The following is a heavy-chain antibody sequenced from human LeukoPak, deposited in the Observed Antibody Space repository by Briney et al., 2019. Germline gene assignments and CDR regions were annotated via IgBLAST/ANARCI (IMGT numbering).Heavy chain of an antibody. J-gene: IGHJ6*02. CDR3: ARHAPWFGEFYRMDV. CDR1: GGSITSNNW. Sequence: SETLSLTCAVFGGSITSNNWWSWVRQPPGKGLEYIGDIYHSGTTDYNPSLKSRVTMSVDKSKNQFSLRLTSVTAADTAVYYCARHAPWFGEFYRMDVWGQGTTVTVSS. CDR2: IYHSGTT. D-gene: IGHD3-10*01. V-gene: IGHV4-4*02.